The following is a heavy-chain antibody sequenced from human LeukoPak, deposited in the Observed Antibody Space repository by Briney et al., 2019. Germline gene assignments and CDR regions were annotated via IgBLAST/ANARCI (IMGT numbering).Heavy chain of an antibody. V-gene: IGHV3-23*01. D-gene: IGHD2-15*01. CDR1: GFTFSSYA. CDR3: AKECSAGSCYSDF. J-gene: IGHJ4*02. Sequence: GGSLRLSCAASGFTFSSYAMSWVRQAPGKGLEWVSVISGGGTSTHYADSVKGRFTISGDNSKNTLYLQMNSLRAEDTAVYYCAKECSAGSCYSDFWGQGTLVTVSS. CDR2: ISGGGTST.